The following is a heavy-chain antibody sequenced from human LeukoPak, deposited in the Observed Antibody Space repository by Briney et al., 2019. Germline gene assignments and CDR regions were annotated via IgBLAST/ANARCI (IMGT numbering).Heavy chain of an antibody. V-gene: IGHV4-34*01. CDR1: GESLSSYS. CDR2: IDRRGIT. J-gene: IGHJ6*04. Sequence: SETLSLTCAVPGESLSSYSWSWVRQPPGRGLEWIGDIDRRGITNSNPSLKSRLSMSVDTSNNQFSVTLSSVTAADTALYYGARLRIGLRRYYFVDVWGKGTTVIVSS. CDR3: ARLRIGLRRYYFVDV. D-gene: IGHD3-9*01.